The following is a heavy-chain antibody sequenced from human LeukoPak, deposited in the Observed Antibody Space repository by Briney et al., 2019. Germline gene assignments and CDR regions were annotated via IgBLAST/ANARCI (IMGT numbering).Heavy chain of an antibody. Sequence: PGGSLRLSGAASGFTFSDYAMSWVRQAPGTGLEWVSSISNSGGSTYYADSVKGRFTISRDNSKNTLYLQMDSLRAEDTAVYYCAKFRMTTVTSFDYWGQGTLVTVSS. CDR3: AKFRMTTVTSFDY. J-gene: IGHJ4*02. V-gene: IGHV3-23*01. CDR1: GFTFSDYA. D-gene: IGHD4-11*01. CDR2: ISNSGGST.